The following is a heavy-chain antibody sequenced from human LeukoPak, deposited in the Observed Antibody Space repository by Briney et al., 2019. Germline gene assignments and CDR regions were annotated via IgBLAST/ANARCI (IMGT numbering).Heavy chain of an antibody. J-gene: IGHJ5*02. CDR1: GFTFSSYA. CDR2: ISGGSDSST. V-gene: IGHV3-23*01. Sequence: GGSLRLSCAASGFTFSSYALSWVRQAPGKGLEWVSGISGGSDSSTYYADSVKGRFTISRDNSKSTLYLQMNSRRAEDTAVYYCAKEPSGWQNWFDPWGQGTLVTVSS. D-gene: IGHD6-19*01. CDR3: AKEPSGWQNWFDP.